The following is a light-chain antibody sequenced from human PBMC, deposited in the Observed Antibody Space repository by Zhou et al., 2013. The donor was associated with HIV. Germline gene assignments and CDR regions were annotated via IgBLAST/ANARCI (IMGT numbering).Light chain of an antibody. CDR2: AAS. Sequence: AIRMTQSPSSFSASTGDRVTITCRASQGISSYLAWYQQKPGKAPKLLIYAASTLQSGVQSRFSGSGSGTDFTLTISCLQSEDFATYYCQHYYSYPFTFGPWDPKWISN. CDR1: QGISSY. V-gene: IGKV1-8*01. J-gene: IGKJ3*01. CDR3: QHYYSYPFT.